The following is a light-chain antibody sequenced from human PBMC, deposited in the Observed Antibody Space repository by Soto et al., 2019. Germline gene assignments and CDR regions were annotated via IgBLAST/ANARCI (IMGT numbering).Light chain of an antibody. V-gene: IGLV2-14*01. CDR1: SSDVGSYNY. CDR2: EVS. CDR3: TSYTTTSLYV. J-gene: IGLJ1*01. Sequence: QSVLTQPASVSGSPGQSITISCTGTSSDVGSYNYVSWYQQHPGKAPKLMIFEVSHRPSGVSNRFSGSKSGNTASLTISGLQAEDEADYYCTSYTTTSLYVFGTGTKLTVL.